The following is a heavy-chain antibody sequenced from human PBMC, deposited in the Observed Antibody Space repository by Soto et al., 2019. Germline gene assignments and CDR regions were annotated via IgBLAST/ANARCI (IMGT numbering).Heavy chain of an antibody. V-gene: IGHV1-69*08. J-gene: IGHJ4*02. Sequence: QVQLVQSGAEVKKPVSSVKVSCKASGGTLNMYTISWVRQAPGQGLEWMGRIIPRLGTIDYAQKFQGRVTITADKSTSTVYMELSNLRSEDTAVYYCAPLQFGYWGQGALVTVSS. D-gene: IGHD1-1*01. CDR3: APLQFGY. CDR1: GGTLNMYT. CDR2: IIPRLGTI.